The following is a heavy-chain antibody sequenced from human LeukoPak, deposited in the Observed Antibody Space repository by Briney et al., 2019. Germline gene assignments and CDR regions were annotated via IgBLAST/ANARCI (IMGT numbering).Heavy chain of an antibody. V-gene: IGHV3-21*01. Sequence: GGSLRLSCAASGFTFSSYSMNWVRQAPGKGLEWVSSISSSSSYIYYADTVKGRFTISRDNAKNSLCLQTNSLRAEDTAVYYCAREPDGGNYDYWGQGTLVTVSS. J-gene: IGHJ4*02. CDR3: AREPDGGNYDY. CDR2: ISSSSSYI. CDR1: GFTFSSYS. D-gene: IGHD4-23*01.